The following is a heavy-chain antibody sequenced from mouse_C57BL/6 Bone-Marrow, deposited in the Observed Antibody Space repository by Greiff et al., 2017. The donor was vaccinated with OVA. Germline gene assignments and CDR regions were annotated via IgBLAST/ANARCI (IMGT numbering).Heavy chain of an antibody. V-gene: IGHV1-69*01. Sequence: VQLQQPGAELVMPGASVKLSCKASGYTFTSYWMHWVKQRPGQGLEWIGEIDPSDSYTNYNQKFKGKSTLTVDKSSSTAYMQLSSLTSEDSAVYYCASIYDGYYSYFDYWGQGTTLTVSS. CDR1: GYTFTSYW. D-gene: IGHD2-3*01. J-gene: IGHJ2*01. CDR2: IDPSDSYT. CDR3: ASIYDGYYSYFDY.